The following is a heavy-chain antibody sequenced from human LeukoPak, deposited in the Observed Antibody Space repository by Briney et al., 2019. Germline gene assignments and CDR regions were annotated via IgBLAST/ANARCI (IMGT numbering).Heavy chain of an antibody. D-gene: IGHD2-2*02. J-gene: IGHJ5*02. V-gene: IGHV4-39*01. Sequence: SETLSLTCTVSGGSISSSNYYWGWIRQPLGKGLECIGSIYYSGSTYYNPSPKSRVTISVDTSKNQFSLKLSSVTAADTAVYYCARLLYCTGTSCYTGNWFDPWDQGTLVTVSS. CDR3: ARLLYCTGTSCYTGNWFDP. CDR1: GGSISSSNYY. CDR2: IYYSGST.